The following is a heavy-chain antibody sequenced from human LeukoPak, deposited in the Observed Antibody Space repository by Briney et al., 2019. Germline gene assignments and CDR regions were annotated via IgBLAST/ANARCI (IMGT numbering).Heavy chain of an antibody. CDR3: AKDLRGYCSSTSCYDQRNWFDP. J-gene: IGHJ5*02. CDR2: ISYDGSNK. Sequence: GGSLRLSCAASGFTFSSYAMHWVRQAPGKGLEWVAVISYDGSNKYYADSVKGRFTISRDNSKNTLYLQMNSLRAEDTAVYYCAKDLRGYCSSTSCYDQRNWFDPWGQGTLVTVSS. CDR1: GFTFSSYA. V-gene: IGHV3-30-3*01. D-gene: IGHD2-2*01.